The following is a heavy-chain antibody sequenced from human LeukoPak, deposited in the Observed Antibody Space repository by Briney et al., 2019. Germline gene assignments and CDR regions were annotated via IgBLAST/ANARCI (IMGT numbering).Heavy chain of an antibody. J-gene: IGHJ4*02. CDR3: ARVRPGRYCSSTSCYTAYDY. CDR2: INPNSGGT. CDR1: GYTFTGYY. D-gene: IGHD2-2*01. V-gene: IGHV1-2*02. Sequence: ASVKVSCKASGYTFTGYYMHWVRQAPGQGLEWMGWINPNSGGTNYAQKFQGRVTMTRDTSISTAYMELSRPRSDDTAVYYCARVRPGRYCSSTSCYTAYDYWGQGTLVTVSS.